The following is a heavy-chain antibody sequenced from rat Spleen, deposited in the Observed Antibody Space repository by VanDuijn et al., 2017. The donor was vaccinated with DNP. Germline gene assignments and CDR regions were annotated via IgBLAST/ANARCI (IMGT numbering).Heavy chain of an antibody. CDR1: GFAFNNYR. CDR2: ITTSGGST. CDR3: AREGIGTTWFAY. D-gene: IGHD1-5*01. J-gene: IGHJ3*01. V-gene: IGHV5-31*01. Sequence: EVELVESGGDLVQPGRSLKLSCVASGFAFNNYRMTWIRQVPGKGLEWIASITTSGGSTYYPDSVKGRFTISRDNAKNTLYLQMNSLRSEDTATYCCAREGIGTTWFAYWGQGTLVTVSS.